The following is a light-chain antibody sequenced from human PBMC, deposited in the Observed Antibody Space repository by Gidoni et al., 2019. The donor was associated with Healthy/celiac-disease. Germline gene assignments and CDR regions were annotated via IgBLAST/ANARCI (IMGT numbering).Light chain of an antibody. CDR3: QQYNNWPTFT. Sequence: IVITQSPATLSVSPWERATLSCRASQSVSSNLAWYQQKPGQAPRLLIYGASTRATGIPARFIGSESVTEFTLTIRRLQSEDFAVYYCQQYNNWPTFTFGPGTKVDIK. CDR2: GAS. V-gene: IGKV3-15*01. CDR1: QSVSSN. J-gene: IGKJ3*01.